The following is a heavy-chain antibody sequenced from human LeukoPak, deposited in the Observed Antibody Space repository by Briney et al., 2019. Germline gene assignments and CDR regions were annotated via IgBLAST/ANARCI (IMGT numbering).Heavy chain of an antibody. Sequence: PSETLSLTCTVSGGSISSSSYYWGWIRQSPGKGLEWIGSIYYSGSTYYNPSLKSRVTISVDTSKNQFSLKLSSVTAADTAVYYCARQPAVVAAFDYWGQGTLVTVSS. D-gene: IGHD2-15*01. CDR1: GGSISSSSYY. V-gene: IGHV4-39*01. CDR2: IYYSGST. J-gene: IGHJ4*02. CDR3: ARQPAVVAAFDY.